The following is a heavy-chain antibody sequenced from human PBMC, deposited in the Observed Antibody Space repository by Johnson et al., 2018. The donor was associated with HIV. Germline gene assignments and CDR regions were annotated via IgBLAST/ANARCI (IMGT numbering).Heavy chain of an antibody. V-gene: IGHV3-30*03. J-gene: IGHJ3*02. Sequence: VQLVESGGGVVRPGGSLRLSCAASGFTFDEFDDYGMSWVRQAPGKGLEWVAFISYDGSNKYYADSVKGRFTLSRDNSKNSLYLQMNSLRAEDTAVYYCARGRADSSGYYRLHAFDIWAQGTMVTVSS. D-gene: IGHD3-22*01. CDR3: ARGRADSSGYYRLHAFDI. CDR2: ISYDGSNK. CDR1: GFTFDE.